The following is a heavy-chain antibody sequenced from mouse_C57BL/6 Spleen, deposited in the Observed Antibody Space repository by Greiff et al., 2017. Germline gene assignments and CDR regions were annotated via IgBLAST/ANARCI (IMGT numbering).Heavy chain of an antibody. Sequence: EVQLQQSGPGLVKPSQSLSLTCSVTGYSITSGYYWNWIRQFPGNKLEWMGYISYDGSNNYNPSLKNRISITRDTSKNQFFLKLNSVTTEDTATYYCAREGPYDYDELAYWGQGTLVTVSA. J-gene: IGHJ3*01. CDR3: AREGPYDYDELAY. CDR1: GYSITSGYY. CDR2: ISYDGSN. D-gene: IGHD2-4*01. V-gene: IGHV3-6*01.